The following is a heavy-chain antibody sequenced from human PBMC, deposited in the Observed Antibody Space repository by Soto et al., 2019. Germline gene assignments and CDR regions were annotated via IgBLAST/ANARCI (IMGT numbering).Heavy chain of an antibody. D-gene: IGHD2-2*01. J-gene: IGHJ6*02. CDR2: ISAYNGNT. Sequence: ASVKVSCKASGYTFTSYGISWVRQAPGQGLEWMGWISAYNGNTNYAQKLQGRVTMTTDTSTSTAYMELSSLRAEDTAAYYCARYIPGVRYYGMDVWGQGTTVTVSS. V-gene: IGHV1-18*01. CDR1: GYTFTSYG. CDR3: ARYIPGVRYYGMDV.